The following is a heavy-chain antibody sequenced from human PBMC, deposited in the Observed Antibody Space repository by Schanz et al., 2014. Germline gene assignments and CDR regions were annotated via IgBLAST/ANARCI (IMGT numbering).Heavy chain of an antibody. J-gene: IGHJ3*02. CDR3: AKGVGGGLLLGSTFDN. Sequence: EVQLLESGGGLVQPGGSLRLSCAASGFSFRKSAMSWVRQAPGKGLEWVSGLSASGGHTYYADSVKGRFTISRDNSKNTVYLEMNNVRVDDTAVYYCAKGVGGGLLLGSTFDNWGQGTMVTVTS. CDR1: GFSFRKSA. V-gene: IGHV3-23*01. CDR2: LSASGGHT. D-gene: IGHD3-16*01.